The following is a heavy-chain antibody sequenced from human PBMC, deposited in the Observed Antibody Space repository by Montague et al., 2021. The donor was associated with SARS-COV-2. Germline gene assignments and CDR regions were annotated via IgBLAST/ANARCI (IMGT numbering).Heavy chain of an antibody. D-gene: IGHD3-9*01. CDR2: IHGAGKGK. Sequence: SLGLSCAASGFTFSDSPMSWVRQAPGKGLDGVPVIHGAGKGKYYADSVQGRFTISRDNLKNTVYLQMNSLRDVDTAVYYCAKVGDILAGYSLINLDAWGQGTLVVVSS. J-gene: IGHJ5*02. V-gene: IGHV3-23*03. CDR1: GFTFSDSP. CDR3: AKVGDILAGYSLINLDA.